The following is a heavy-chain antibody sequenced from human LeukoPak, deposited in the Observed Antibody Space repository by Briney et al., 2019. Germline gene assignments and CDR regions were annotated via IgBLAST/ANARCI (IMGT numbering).Heavy chain of an antibody. CDR3: AREAVAGTYWYFDL. J-gene: IGHJ2*01. V-gene: IGHV3-7*01. CDR2: IKQDGSEK. CDR1: GFTFSSNW. Sequence: GGSLRLSCAASGFTFSSNWMSWVRQAPGKGLEWVANIKQDGSEKYYVDSVKGRFTISRDNAKNSLYLQMNSLRVEDTAVYYCAREAVAGTYWYFDLWGRGTLVTVSS. D-gene: IGHD6-19*01.